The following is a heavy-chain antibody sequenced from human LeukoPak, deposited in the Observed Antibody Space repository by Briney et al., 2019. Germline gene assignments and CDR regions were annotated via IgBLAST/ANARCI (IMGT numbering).Heavy chain of an antibody. CDR1: GGSISGGSYY. J-gene: IGHJ6*02. CDR3: ARTLVPFYYYGMDV. D-gene: IGHD3-10*01. Sequence: PSETLSLTCAVSGGSISGGSYYWNWIRQPAGKGLEWIGYIYHSGSTYYNPSLKSRVTISVDRSKNQFSLKLSSVTAADTAVYYCARTLVPFYYYGMDVWGQGTTVTVSS. CDR2: IYHSGST. V-gene: IGHV4-30-2*01.